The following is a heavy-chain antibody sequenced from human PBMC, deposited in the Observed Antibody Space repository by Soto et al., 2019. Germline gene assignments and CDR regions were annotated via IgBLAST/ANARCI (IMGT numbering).Heavy chain of an antibody. Sequence: QVQLVESGGGVVQPGRSLRLSCAASGFMFSNHGMHWVRQAPGKGLEWVAVIWSDGNNRYYADSVKGRFTISRDNSKNTLYLQMNSLRAEDPAVYYWVRGDNWNDEASDYWGQGTLVTVSS. CDR2: IWSDGNNR. V-gene: IGHV3-33*01. CDR3: VRGDNWNDEASDY. D-gene: IGHD1-1*01. CDR1: GFMFSNHG. J-gene: IGHJ4*02.